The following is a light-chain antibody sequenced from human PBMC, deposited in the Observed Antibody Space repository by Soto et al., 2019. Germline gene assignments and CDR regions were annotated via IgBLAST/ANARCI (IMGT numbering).Light chain of an antibody. CDR3: QQRSNWA. CDR1: QSVSSY. Sequence: EIVLTQSPATLSLSPGERATLSCRASQSVSSYLAWYQQKPGQAPRLLTYDASNRATGIPARFSGSGSGTDFTLTISSLEPEDFAVYYCQQRSNWAFGGGTKVDIK. CDR2: DAS. V-gene: IGKV3-11*01. J-gene: IGKJ4*01.